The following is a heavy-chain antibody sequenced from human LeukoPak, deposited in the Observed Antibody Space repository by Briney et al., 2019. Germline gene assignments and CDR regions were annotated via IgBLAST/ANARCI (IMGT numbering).Heavy chain of an antibody. CDR2: IIPIFGTA. V-gene: IGHV1-69*13. CDR1: GGTFSSYA. D-gene: IGHD5-12*01. J-gene: IGHJ6*03. Sequence: ASVKVSCKASGGTFSSYAISWVRQAPGQGLEWMGGIIPIFGTANYAQKVQGRVTITADESTSTAYMELSSLRAEDTAVYYCARDPYSGYYGDYYYYYMDVWGKGTTVTISS. CDR3: ARDPYSGYYGDYYYYYMDV.